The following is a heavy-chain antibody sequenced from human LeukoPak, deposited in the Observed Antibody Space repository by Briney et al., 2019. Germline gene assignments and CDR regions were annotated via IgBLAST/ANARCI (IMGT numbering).Heavy chain of an antibody. V-gene: IGHV3-20*04. Sequence: GGFLRLSCAASGFTFDDYAMSWVRQAPGKGLEWVSGISWNGGSAGYADSVKGRFTVSRDNAKNSLYLQMNSLRVEDTALYYCARGGPYCSSTSCATINWFDPWGQGILVTVSS. J-gene: IGHJ5*02. D-gene: IGHD2-2*01. CDR1: GFTFDDYA. CDR2: ISWNGGSA. CDR3: ARGGPYCSSTSCATINWFDP.